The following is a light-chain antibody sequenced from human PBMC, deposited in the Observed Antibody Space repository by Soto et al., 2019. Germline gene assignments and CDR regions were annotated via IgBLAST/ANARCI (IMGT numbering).Light chain of an antibody. CDR1: QSVDSN. Sequence: ERVVTQSPATLSVSAGERATLSCRASQSVDSNLAWYQQKPGQAPRLLIFGASTRATGIPARFSGSGSGIDFTLTISSLQSEDFGVYFCQQYDNWPLTFGGGTKVDIK. J-gene: IGKJ4*01. CDR2: GAS. CDR3: QQYDNWPLT. V-gene: IGKV3D-15*01.